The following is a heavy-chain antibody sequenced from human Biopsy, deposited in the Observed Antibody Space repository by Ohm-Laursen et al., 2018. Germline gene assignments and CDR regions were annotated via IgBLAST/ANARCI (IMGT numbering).Heavy chain of an antibody. V-gene: IGHV1-8*01. CDR2: VNPESKNT. CDR3: ARAVRNQMLSTV. CDR1: GYTFTSYD. J-gene: IGHJ6*02. D-gene: IGHD2-2*01. Sequence: ASVKVSCKTYGYTFTSYDISWMRQVPGQGLEWIGWVNPESKNTVSVKDFRGRVTLTGDTSSSTSYMELRSLTSKDTAIYYCARAVRNQMLSTVWGQGTAVTVSS.